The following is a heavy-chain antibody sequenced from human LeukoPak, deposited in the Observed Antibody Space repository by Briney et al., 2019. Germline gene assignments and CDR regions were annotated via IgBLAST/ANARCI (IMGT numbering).Heavy chain of an antibody. V-gene: IGHV1-2*02. CDR1: GYTFTGYY. CDR3: ARESDIVVVVAHFGY. Sequence: ASVKVSCKASGYTFTGYYMHWVRQAPGQGLEWMGWINPNSGGTNYAQKFQGRVTMTRDTSISTAYMELSRLRSDDTAVYYCARESDIVVVVAHFGYWGQGTLVTVSS. D-gene: IGHD2-15*01. J-gene: IGHJ4*02. CDR2: INPNSGGT.